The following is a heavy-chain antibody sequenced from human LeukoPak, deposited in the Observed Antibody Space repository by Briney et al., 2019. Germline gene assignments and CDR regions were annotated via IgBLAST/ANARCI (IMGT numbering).Heavy chain of an antibody. CDR1: AGSTSSGEYY. V-gene: IGHV4-30-4*08. J-gene: IGHJ6*03. D-gene: IGHD3-3*01. CDR2: IYYSGRT. Sequence: SQTLSLTCTVSAGSTSSGEYYWSWIRQPPGTGLEWIGYIYYSGRTYYNPSLKSRLAITVDTSKNQFSLKLNSVTAADTAVYYCARYYDFLSYMDVWGKGTTVTVSS. CDR3: ARYYDFLSYMDV.